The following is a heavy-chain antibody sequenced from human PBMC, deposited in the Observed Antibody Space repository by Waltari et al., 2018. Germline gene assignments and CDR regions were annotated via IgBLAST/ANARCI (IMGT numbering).Heavy chain of an antibody. V-gene: IGHV3-30*07. CDR1: GFTFSSHA. J-gene: IGHJ4*02. CDR3: ARDGPLQIQSWYSFDY. D-gene: IGHD5-18*01. Sequence: QVQLVESGGGVVHPGRSLRLSCAASGFTFSSHAMHWVRQAPGKGLEWVAGISYDGSDEYYADSVRGRFTISRDDSKDTVNLQMNSLRPEDTAVYYCARDGPLQIQSWYSFDYWGQGTLVTVSS. CDR2: ISYDGSDE.